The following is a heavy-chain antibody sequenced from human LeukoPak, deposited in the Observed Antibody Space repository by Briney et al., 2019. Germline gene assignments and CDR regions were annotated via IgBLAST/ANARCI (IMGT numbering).Heavy chain of an antibody. J-gene: IGHJ5*02. Sequence: SETLSLTCAVYGGPFRGFFWSWIRQAPGKGLEWVGEVSHSGSSNYNPSLRSRISISLDTSKSQFSLKLTSVTAADSAVYYCARGIFYGGRNQYIWFDLWGQGTLATVSS. CDR3: ARGIFYGGRNQYIWFDL. CDR1: GGPFRGFF. D-gene: IGHD4-23*01. CDR2: VSHSGSS. V-gene: IGHV4-34*01.